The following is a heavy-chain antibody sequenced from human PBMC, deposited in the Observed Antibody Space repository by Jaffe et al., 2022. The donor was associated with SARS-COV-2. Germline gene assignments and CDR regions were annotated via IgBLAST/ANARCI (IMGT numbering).Heavy chain of an antibody. CDR2: ISYDGSNK. J-gene: IGHJ4*02. D-gene: IGHD3-22*01. V-gene: IGHV3-30*04. Sequence: QVQLVESGGGVVQPGRSLRLSCAASGFTFSSYAMHWVRQAPGKGLEWVAVISYDGSNKYYADSVKGRFTISRDNSKNTLYLQMNSLRAEDTAVYYCARDLDDSSGYYDYWGQGTLVTVSS. CDR3: ARDLDDSSGYYDY. CDR1: GFTFSSYA.